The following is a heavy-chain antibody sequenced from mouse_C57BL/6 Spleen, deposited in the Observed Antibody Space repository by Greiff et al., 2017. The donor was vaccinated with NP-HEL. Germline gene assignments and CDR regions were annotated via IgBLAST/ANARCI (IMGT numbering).Heavy chain of an antibody. D-gene: IGHD1-1*01. CDR3: ARGNYGSSYPYYFDY. CDR1: GYTFTSYW. CDR2: IDPSDSYT. Sequence: QVQLKQPGAELVRPGTSVKLSCKASGYTFTSYWMHWVKQRPGQGLEWIGVIDPSDSYTNYNQKFKGKATLTVDTSSSTAYMQLSSLTSEDSAVYYCARGNYGSSYPYYFDYWGQGTTLTVSS. J-gene: IGHJ2*01. V-gene: IGHV1-59*01.